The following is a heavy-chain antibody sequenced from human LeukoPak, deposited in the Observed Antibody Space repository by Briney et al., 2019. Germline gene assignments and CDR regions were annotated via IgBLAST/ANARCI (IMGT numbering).Heavy chain of an antibody. V-gene: IGHV1-3*03. D-gene: IGHD3-9*01. Sequence: GASVKVSCKASGYTFTSYAMHWVRQAPGQRLEWMGWINAGNGNTKYSQEFQGRVTITRDTSASTAYMELSSLRSEDMAVYYCAREGAVLRYFDWLSPSYYFDYWGQGTLVTVSS. CDR2: INAGNGNT. J-gene: IGHJ4*02. CDR1: GYTFTSYA. CDR3: AREGAVLRYFDWLSPSYYFDY.